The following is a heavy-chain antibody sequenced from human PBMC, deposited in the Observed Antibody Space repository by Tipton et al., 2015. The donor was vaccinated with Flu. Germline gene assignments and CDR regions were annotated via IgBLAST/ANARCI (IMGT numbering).Heavy chain of an antibody. CDR3: ARRDYDILTGSRAFYI. CDR2: IYDSGST. CDR1: GGSITTYY. D-gene: IGHD3-9*01. J-gene: IGHJ3*02. V-gene: IGHV4-59*08. Sequence: TLSLTCTVSGGSITTYYWSWIRQSPGKGLEWIGYIYDSGSTNYNPSLKSRDTISVDTSNNQFSLKLTSVTAADTAVYYCARRDYDILTGSRAFYIWGQGTMVTVSP.